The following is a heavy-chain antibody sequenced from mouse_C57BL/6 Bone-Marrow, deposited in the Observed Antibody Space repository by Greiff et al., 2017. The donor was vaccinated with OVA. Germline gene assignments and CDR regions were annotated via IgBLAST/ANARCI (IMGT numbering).Heavy chain of an antibody. J-gene: IGHJ2*01. V-gene: IGHV5-4*01. CDR2: ISDGGSYT. Sequence: DVQLVESGGGLVKPGGSLKLSCAASGFTFSSYAMSWVRQTPEKRLEWVATISDGGSYTYYPDNVKGRFTISRDNAKNNLYLQMSHLKSEDTAMYYCARAHRYFDYWGQGTTLTVSS. CDR1: GFTFSSYA. D-gene: IGHD2-14*01. CDR3: ARAHRYFDY.